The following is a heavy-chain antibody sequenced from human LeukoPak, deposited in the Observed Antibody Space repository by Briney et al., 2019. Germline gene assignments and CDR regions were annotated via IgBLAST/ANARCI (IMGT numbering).Heavy chain of an antibody. Sequence: PGRSLRLSCAASGFTFSSYGMHWVRQAPGKGLEWVAVISYDGSNKYYADSVKGRFTISRDNSKNTLYLQMNSLRAEDTAVYYCAKERTGYAFDIWGQGTMVTVSS. CDR3: AKERTGYAFDI. CDR1: GFTFSSYG. CDR2: ISYDGSNK. V-gene: IGHV3-30*18. D-gene: IGHD3/OR15-3a*01. J-gene: IGHJ3*02.